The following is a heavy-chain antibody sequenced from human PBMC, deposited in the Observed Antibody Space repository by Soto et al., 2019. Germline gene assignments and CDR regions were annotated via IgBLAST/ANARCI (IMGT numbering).Heavy chain of an antibody. V-gene: IGHV1-69*06. CDR1: GGTFSSYA. D-gene: IGHD5-18*01. J-gene: IGHJ4*02. Sequence: QVQRVQSGAEVKKPGSSVKVSCKASGGTFSSYAISWVRQAPGQGLEWMGGIIPIFGTANYAQKFQGIVTITADKSTSTAYMELSSLRSEDTAVYYCARELEVDTAMVTGSDFDYWGQGTLVTVSS. CDR2: IIPIFGTA. CDR3: ARELEVDTAMVTGSDFDY.